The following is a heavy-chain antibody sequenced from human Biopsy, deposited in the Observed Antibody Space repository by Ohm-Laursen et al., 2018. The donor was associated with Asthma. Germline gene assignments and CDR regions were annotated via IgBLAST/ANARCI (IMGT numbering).Heavy chain of an antibody. D-gene: IGHD3-9*01. CDR1: GFPFSDYY. V-gene: IGHV3-11*01. Sequence: SLRLSCAASGFPFSDYYMSWIRQAPGKGLEWVSYISSSGTTIFNADSVKGRFTISRDNAKNSLYLQMNSLRAEDTAAYYCAREKAYSDILTAYYNGWYFDLWGRGTLVTVSS. J-gene: IGHJ2*01. CDR2: ISSSGTTI. CDR3: AREKAYSDILTAYYNGWYFDL.